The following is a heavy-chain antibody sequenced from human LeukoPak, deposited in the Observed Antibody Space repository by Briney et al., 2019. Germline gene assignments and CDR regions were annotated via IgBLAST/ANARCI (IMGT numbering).Heavy chain of an antibody. Sequence: ASETLSLPCAVYGGPFSGYYWIWIRQPPGKGLEWIGEINHSGSTNYNPSLKSRVTISVDTSKNQFSLKLSSVTAADTAVYYCARAPYYDSSGQVDYWGQGTLVTVSS. V-gene: IGHV4-34*01. CDR1: GGPFSGYY. CDR3: ARAPYYDSSGQVDY. CDR2: INHSGST. J-gene: IGHJ4*02. D-gene: IGHD3-22*01.